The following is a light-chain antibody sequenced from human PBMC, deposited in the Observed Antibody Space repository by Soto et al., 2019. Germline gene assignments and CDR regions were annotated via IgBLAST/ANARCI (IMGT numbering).Light chain of an antibody. CDR1: QSISSW. J-gene: IGKJ4*01. V-gene: IGKV1-5*03. CDR2: RAS. CDR3: QQYNSYSLT. Sequence: DIQMTQSPSTLSASVGDTVTITCRASQSISSWLAWYQQKPGKAPNLLIYRASSLQSGVPSRFSGSGSGTEFTLTISSLQPDDFAAHYCQQYNSYSLTFGGGTKVEIK.